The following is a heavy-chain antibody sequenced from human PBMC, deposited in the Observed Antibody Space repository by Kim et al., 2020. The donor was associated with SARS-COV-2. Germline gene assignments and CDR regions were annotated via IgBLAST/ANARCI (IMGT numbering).Heavy chain of an antibody. CDR2: FDPEDGET. D-gene: IGHD6-13*01. Sequence: ASVKVSCKVSGYTLTELSMHWVRQAPGKGLEWMGGFDPEDGETIYAQKFQGRVTMTEDTSTDTAYMELSSLRSEDTAVYYCATSEYSSSWYSYYYYGMDVSGQGTTVTVSS. CDR3: ATSEYSSSWYSYYYYGMDV. V-gene: IGHV1-24*01. J-gene: IGHJ6*02. CDR1: GYTLTELS.